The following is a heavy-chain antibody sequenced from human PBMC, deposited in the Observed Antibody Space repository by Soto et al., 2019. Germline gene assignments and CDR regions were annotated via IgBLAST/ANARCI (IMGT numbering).Heavy chain of an antibody. V-gene: IGHV4-61*08. CDR2: IYYSGST. D-gene: IGHD4-17*01. CDR1: GGSISSGGYY. Sequence: SETLSLTCTVSGGSISSGGYYWSWIRQHPGKGLEWIGYIYYSGSTNYNPSLKSRVTISVDTSKNQFSLKLSSVTAADTAVYYCARDDYGDYRFDYWGQGTLVTVTS. J-gene: IGHJ4*02. CDR3: ARDDYGDYRFDY.